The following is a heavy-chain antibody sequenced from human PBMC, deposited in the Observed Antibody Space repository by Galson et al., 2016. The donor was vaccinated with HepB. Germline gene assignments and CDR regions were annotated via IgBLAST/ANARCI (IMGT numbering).Heavy chain of an antibody. Sequence: SETLSLTCVVHGGSFTGYYWSWIRQPPGKGLEWIGEISHGGSTNYSPSLKSRVTISVDTSKNQFSLKLSAVTAADTAVYYCAKVKEFCSGGTCLRYYGMDVWGQGTTVTVSS. CDR3: AKVKEFCSGGTCLRYYGMDV. CDR2: ISHGGST. V-gene: IGHV4-34*01. D-gene: IGHD2-15*01. J-gene: IGHJ6*02. CDR1: GGSFTGYY.